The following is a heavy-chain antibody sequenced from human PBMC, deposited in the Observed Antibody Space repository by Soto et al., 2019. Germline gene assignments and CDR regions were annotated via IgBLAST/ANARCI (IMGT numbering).Heavy chain of an antibody. V-gene: IGHV4-34*01. CDR3: ARGGFIVATAPRGYYFDY. J-gene: IGHJ4*02. D-gene: IGHD5-12*01. CDR1: GGSFSGYY. CDR2: INHSGST. Sequence: QVQLQQWGAGLLKPSETLSLTCAVYGGSFSGYYWSWIRQPPGKGLEWIGEINHSGSTNYNPSLKSRVTISVDTAKNPFSLELSSVTAADTAVYYCARGGFIVATAPRGYYFDYWGQGTLVTVSS.